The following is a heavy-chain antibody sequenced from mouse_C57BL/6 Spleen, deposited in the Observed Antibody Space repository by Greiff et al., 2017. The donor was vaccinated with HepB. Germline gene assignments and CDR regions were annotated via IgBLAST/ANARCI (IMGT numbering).Heavy chain of an antibody. CDR1: GYTFTDYN. CDR3: ARGDYYGRGDY. J-gene: IGHJ2*01. V-gene: IGHV1-22*01. D-gene: IGHD1-1*01. CDR2: INPNNGGT. Sequence: EVKLMESGPELVKPGASVKMSCKASGYTFTDYNMHWVKQSHGKSLEWIGYINPNNGGTSYNQKFKGKATLTVNKSSSTAYMELRSLTSEESAVYYCARGDYYGRGDYWGQGTTLTVSS.